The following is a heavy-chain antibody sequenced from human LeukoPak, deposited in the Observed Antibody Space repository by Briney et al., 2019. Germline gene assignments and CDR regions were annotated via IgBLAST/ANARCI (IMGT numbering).Heavy chain of an antibody. CDR3: ARRTDSGSYNWFDH. J-gene: IGHJ5*02. CDR2: IQNSDT. V-gene: IGHV4-4*07. Sequence: PSQTLSLTCTVSGRSISTYHWNWIRQPSGKGQEWIGRIQNSDTNYNPSLKSRVIIPVDTSKKQFSLKLSSVTAADTAVYYCARRTDSGSYNWFDHWGQGTLVTVSS. CDR1: GRSISTYH. D-gene: IGHD1-26*01.